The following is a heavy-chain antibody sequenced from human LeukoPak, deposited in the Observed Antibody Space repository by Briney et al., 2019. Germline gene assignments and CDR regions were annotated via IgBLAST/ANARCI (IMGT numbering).Heavy chain of an antibody. V-gene: IGHV1-46*01. D-gene: IGHD2-15*01. CDR1: GYTFTSYY. CDR2: INPSGGST. Sequence: ASVKVSCKASGYTFTSYYMHWVRQASGQGLEWMGIINPSGGSTSYAQKFQGRVTMTRDTSISTAYMELSSLGSEDTAVYYCARGASLRAVVVGATTSPPMPYDFWGQGTLVTVSS. J-gene: IGHJ4*02. CDR3: ARGASLRAVVVGATTSPPMPYDF.